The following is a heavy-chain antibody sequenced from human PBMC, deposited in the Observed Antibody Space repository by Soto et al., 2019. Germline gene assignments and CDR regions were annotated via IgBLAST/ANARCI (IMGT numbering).Heavy chain of an antibody. D-gene: IGHD1-7*01. CDR1: GFSLNTNGMG. J-gene: IGHJ6*02. CDR3: AGWNYVAGLDV. Sequence: QITLKESGPTLVRPTQTLTLTCSFSGFSLNTNGMGVGWIRQPPGKALEWLAFIYWDEYKRYSPSLTTRFTGTSDTSKNAVLLTLTNLDPLDTVTYYCAGWNYVAGLDVWGQGTTVTVSS. V-gene: IGHV2-5*02. CDR2: IYWDEYK.